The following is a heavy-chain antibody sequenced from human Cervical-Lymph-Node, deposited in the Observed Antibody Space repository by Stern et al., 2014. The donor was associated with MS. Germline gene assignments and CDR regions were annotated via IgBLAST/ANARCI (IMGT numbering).Heavy chain of an antibody. J-gene: IGHJ3*01. V-gene: IGHV1-8*01. CDR1: GYTFTSYD. Sequence: QLVQSGAEVQKPGASVKVSCKASGYTFTSYDLNWVRQATGQGLEWMGWMNPKSGTTDYAQKFQGRVTMTRSTSITTAYMELSSLRSEDTAVYYCARGDYFSSSGHYRDAFDLWGQGTMVTVSS. D-gene: IGHD3-22*01. CDR3: ARGDYFSSSGHYRDAFDL. CDR2: MNPKSGTT.